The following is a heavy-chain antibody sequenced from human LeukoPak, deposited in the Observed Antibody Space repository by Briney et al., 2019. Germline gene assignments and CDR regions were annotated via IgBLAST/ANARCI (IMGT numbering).Heavy chain of an antibody. CDR2: INHSGST. J-gene: IGHJ4*02. CDR1: GDSITTAGYY. CDR3: ARGRRYDDILTGYYNVEVGDY. D-gene: IGHD3-9*01. V-gene: IGHV4-34*01. Sequence: PSETLSLTCTVSGDSITTAGYYWSWIRQPPGKGLEWIGEINHSGSTNYNPSLKSRVTISVDTSKNQFSLKLSSVTAADTAVYYCARGRRYDDILTGYYNVEVGDYWGQGTLVALSS.